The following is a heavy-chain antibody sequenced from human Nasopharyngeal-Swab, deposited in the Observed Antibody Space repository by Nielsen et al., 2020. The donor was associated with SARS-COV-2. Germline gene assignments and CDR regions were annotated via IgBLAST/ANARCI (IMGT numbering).Heavy chain of an antibody. V-gene: IGHV3-23*01. D-gene: IGHD6-13*01. CDR2: ISGSGGST. Sequence: GESLKISCAASGFTFSSYAMSWVRQAPGKGLEWVSAISGSGGSTYYADSVKGRFTIYRDNSKNTLYLQMNSLRVEDTAVYYCAKDQGGSSWYGGAYYYYGMDVWGQGTTVTVS. CDR3: AKDQGGSSWYGGAYYYYGMDV. CDR1: GFTFSSYA. J-gene: IGHJ6*02.